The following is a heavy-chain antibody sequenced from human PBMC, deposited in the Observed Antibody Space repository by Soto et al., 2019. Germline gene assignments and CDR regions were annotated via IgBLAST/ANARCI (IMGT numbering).Heavy chain of an antibody. J-gene: IGHJ2*01. CDR1: GFTFSSYW. D-gene: IGHD1-1*01. CDR3: ARVATTDDCAIDL. CDR2: INSDGSST. V-gene: IGHV3-74*01. Sequence: GGSLRLSCAASGFTFSSYWMHWVRQAPGKGLVWVSRINSDGSSTSYADSVKGRFTISRDNAKNTLYLQMNSLRAEDTAVYYCARVATTDDCAIDLWGRGTLVTVSS.